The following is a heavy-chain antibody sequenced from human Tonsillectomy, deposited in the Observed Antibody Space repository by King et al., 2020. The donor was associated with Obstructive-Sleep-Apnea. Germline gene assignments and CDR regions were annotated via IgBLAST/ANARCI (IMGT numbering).Heavy chain of an antibody. D-gene: IGHD6-19*01. CDR1: GFTVSSHY. CDR2: VYSGGTT. J-gene: IGHJ4*02. Sequence: QLVQSGGGLVQPGGSLRLSCVASGFTVSSHYMNWVRQAPGKGLEWVSVVYSGGTTYYADSVKGRFTVTKDNSKNTLYLQLDSLRAEDTAVYYVAREPNTYTTGWYYFDYWGQGTLVTVSS. V-gene: IGHV3-66*01. CDR3: AREPNTYTTGWYYFDY.